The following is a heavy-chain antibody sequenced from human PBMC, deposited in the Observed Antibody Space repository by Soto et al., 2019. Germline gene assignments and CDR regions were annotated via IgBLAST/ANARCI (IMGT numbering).Heavy chain of an antibody. CDR2: IVPIFSTS. V-gene: IGHV1-69*06. CDR3: ASDVVVVVGRPDDYYYGMDV. J-gene: IGHJ6*02. Sequence: VASVKVSCKASGGSFSDYAINWVRQAPGHGLEWMGGIVPIFSTSNYADKFQGRVTITADKCTSTAYMELSSLRSDDTAVYYCASDVVVVVGRPDDYYYGMDVWGQGTTVTVSS. D-gene: IGHD2-15*01. CDR1: GGSFSDYA.